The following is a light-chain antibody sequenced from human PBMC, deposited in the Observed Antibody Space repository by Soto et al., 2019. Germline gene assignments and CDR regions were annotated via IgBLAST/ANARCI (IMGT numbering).Light chain of an antibody. CDR1: QSISSW. V-gene: IGKV1-5*03. CDR2: KAS. J-gene: IGKJ3*01. Sequence: DIQMTQSPSTLSASVGDRVTITCRASQSISSWLAWYQQKPGKAPKLLIYKASTLESGVPSRFSGSGSGTEFTLTISSLQPDDFATYYCHQYSSYLFTFGPGTKVDIK. CDR3: HQYSSYLFT.